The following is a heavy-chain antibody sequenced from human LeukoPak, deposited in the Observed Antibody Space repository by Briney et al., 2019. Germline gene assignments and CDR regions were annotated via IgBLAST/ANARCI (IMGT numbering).Heavy chain of an antibody. J-gene: IGHJ5*02. D-gene: IGHD3-22*01. CDR2: IYYSGST. CDR1: GGSISSSSYY. Sequence: PSETLSLTCTVSGGSISSSSYYWGWIRQPPGKGLEWIGGIYYSGSTYYNPSPKSRVTISVDTSKNQFSLKLSSVTAADTAVYDCARHYYDSSGSPFLNWFDPWGQGTLVTVSS. V-gene: IGHV4-39*01. CDR3: ARHYYDSSGSPFLNWFDP.